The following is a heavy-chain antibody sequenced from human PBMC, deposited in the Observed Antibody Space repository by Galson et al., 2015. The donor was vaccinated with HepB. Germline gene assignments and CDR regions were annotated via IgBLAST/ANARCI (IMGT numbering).Heavy chain of an antibody. J-gene: IGHJ6*02. D-gene: IGHD3-10*01. V-gene: IGHV1-69*13. CDR3: ARAYYYGSGYYYGMDV. CDR2: IIPIFGTA. Sequence: SVKVSCKASGGTFSSYAISWVRQAPGQGLEWMGGIIPIFGTANYAQKFQGRVTITADESTSTAYMELSSLRSEDTAVYYCARAYYYGSGYYYGMDVWGQGTTVTVSS. CDR1: GGTFSSYA.